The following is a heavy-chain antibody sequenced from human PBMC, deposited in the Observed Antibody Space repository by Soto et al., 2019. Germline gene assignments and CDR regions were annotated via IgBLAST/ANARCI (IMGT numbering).Heavy chain of an antibody. Sequence: PSETLSLTCTVSGGSISNYYWSWIRQPPGKGLEWIGYIHYSGSTKYNPSLNSLVTTSVDTSKYQFSLRLTSVTAADTAVYYCARLSGIGYYYFGMDVWGQGTTVT. V-gene: IGHV4-59*08. D-gene: IGHD6-13*01. J-gene: IGHJ6*02. CDR1: GGSISNYY. CDR3: ARLSGIGYYYFGMDV. CDR2: IHYSGST.